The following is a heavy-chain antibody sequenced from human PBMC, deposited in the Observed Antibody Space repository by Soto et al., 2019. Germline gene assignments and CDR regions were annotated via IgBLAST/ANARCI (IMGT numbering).Heavy chain of an antibody. CDR2: IYPGDSDT. Sequence: GESLKISCKGSGYSFTSYWIGWVRQMPGKGLEWMGIIYPGDSDTRYSPSFQGQVTISADKSISTAYLQWSSLKASDTAMYYCARDVITMVRGVRDHYCMDVWGKGTTVTVSS. CDR3: ARDVITMVRGVRDHYCMDV. D-gene: IGHD3-10*01. J-gene: IGHJ6*03. CDR1: GYSFTSYW. V-gene: IGHV5-51*01.